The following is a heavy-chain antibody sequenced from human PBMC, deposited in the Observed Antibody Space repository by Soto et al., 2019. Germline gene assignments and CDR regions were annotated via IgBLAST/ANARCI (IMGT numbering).Heavy chain of an antibody. V-gene: IGHV4-39*01. CDR1: GGSISSSSYY. CDR3: ARLLLWFGEIRWFDP. D-gene: IGHD3-10*01. Sequence: SETLSLTCTVSGGSISSSSYYWGCIRQPPGKGLEWIGSIYYSGSTYYNPSLKSRVTISVDTSKNQFSLKLSSVTAADTAVYYCARLLLWFGEIRWFDPWGQGTLVTVSS. J-gene: IGHJ5*02. CDR2: IYYSGST.